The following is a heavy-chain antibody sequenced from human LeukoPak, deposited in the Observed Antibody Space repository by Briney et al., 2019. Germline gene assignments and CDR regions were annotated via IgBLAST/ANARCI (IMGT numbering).Heavy chain of an antibody. Sequence: PETLSLTCIVSVGSIIPYYWSWIRQPPGSGLEWIAYIYYSGSTSYNPSLKSRVDISVDTSNNEVSLKLSSVAAGDTAVYYCARHGYCSGGSCYWDYWGQGTLVTVSS. CDR2: IYYSGST. J-gene: IGHJ4*02. CDR1: VGSIIPYY. CDR3: ARHGYCSGGSCYWDY. V-gene: IGHV4-59*08. D-gene: IGHD2-15*01.